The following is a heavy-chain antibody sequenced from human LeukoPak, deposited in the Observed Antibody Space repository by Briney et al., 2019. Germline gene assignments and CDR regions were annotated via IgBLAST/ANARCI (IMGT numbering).Heavy chain of an antibody. CDR1: GFTFSSYA. CDR3: AKDIGGNYYFDY. D-gene: IGHD4-23*01. CDR2: ISGSGGST. J-gene: IGHJ4*02. Sequence: PGGSLRLSCAASGFTFSSYAMSWVRQAPGKGLEWVSAISGSGGSTYYADSVKGRFTISRDNSKNTLYLQMNSLRAEDTAVYHCAKDIGGNYYFDYWGQGSLVTVSS. V-gene: IGHV3-23*01.